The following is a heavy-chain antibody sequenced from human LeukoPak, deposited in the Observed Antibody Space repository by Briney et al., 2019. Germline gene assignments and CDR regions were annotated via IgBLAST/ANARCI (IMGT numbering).Heavy chain of an antibody. V-gene: IGHV5-51*01. CDR2: IYPGDSDT. D-gene: IGHD5-18*01. CDR1: GYSFTNYW. CDR3: ARHLRLWQNWFDP. J-gene: IGHJ5*02. Sequence: GESLKISCKGSGYSFTNYWIGWVRQMPGRGPEWMGIIYPGDSDTRYSPSFQGQVTISADKSISTAYLQWSSLKASDTAMYYCARHLRLWQNWFDPWGQGTLVTVSS.